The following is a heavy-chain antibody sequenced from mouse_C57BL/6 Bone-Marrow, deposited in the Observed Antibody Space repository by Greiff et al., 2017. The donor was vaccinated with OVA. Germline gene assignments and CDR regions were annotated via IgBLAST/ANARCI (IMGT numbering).Heavy chain of an antibody. D-gene: IGHD1-2*01. CDR1: GFNIKDDY. Sequence: VHVKQSGAELVRPGASVKLSCTASGFNIKDDYMHWVKQRPEQGLEWIGWIDPENGDTEYASKFQGKATITADTSSNTAYLQLSSLTSEDTAVYYCTTRSNYGYYYAMDYWGQGTSVTVSS. V-gene: IGHV14-4*01. CDR3: TTRSNYGYYYAMDY. J-gene: IGHJ4*01. CDR2: IDPENGDT.